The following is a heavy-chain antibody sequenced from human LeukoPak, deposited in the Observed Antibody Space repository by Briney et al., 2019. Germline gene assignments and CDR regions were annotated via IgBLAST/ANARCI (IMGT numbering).Heavy chain of an antibody. CDR2: INPNSGGT. CDR3: ASGTSGSYPIFHY. Sequence: ASVKVSCKASGYTFTGYYMHWVRQAPGQGLEWMGWINPNSGGTNYAQKFEGRVTMTRDTSITTAYMELSRLRSDDTAVYYCASGTSGSYPIFHYWGQGTLVTVSS. CDR1: GYTFTGYY. J-gene: IGHJ4*02. V-gene: IGHV1-2*02. D-gene: IGHD1-26*01.